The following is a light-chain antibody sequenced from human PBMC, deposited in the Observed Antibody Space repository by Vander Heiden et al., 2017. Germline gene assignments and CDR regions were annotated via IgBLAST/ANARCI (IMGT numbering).Light chain of an antibody. V-gene: IGLV3-1*01. J-gene: IGLJ2*01. CDR1: KLGDKY. Sequence: SYELTQPTSVSVSPGKTASITCSGDKLGDKYACWYQQNPGQSPVLVIYQDSKRPSGIPERFSGSNAGNTATLTISGTQAMDEADYYCQAWDSSPYVVFGGGTKLTVL. CDR2: QDS. CDR3: QAWDSSPYVV.